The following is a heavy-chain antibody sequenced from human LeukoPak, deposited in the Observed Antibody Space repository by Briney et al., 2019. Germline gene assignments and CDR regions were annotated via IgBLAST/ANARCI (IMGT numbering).Heavy chain of an antibody. J-gene: IGHJ5*02. D-gene: IGHD3-22*01. Sequence: PSETLSLTCTVSGGSISSYHWTWMRQAPGKGLEWIGYMYNTGSTDYNPSLKSRVTMSVDTSKNQFSLKLSSVTAADTAMYYCARGFTMIVTWGQGTLVTVSS. V-gene: IGHV4-59*01. CDR2: MYNTGST. CDR3: ARGFTMIVT. CDR1: GGSISSYH.